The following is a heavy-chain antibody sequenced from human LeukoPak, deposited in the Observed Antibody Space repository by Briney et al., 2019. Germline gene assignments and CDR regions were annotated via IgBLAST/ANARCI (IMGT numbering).Heavy chain of an antibody. J-gene: IGHJ3*02. CDR1: GFTFSNYA. CDR2: ISDSGGST. D-gene: IGHD6-19*01. V-gene: IGHV3-23*01. CDR3: AKTSSGWYDAFDI. Sequence: GASLRLSCAASGFTFSNYAMSWVRQAPGKGLEWVSAISDSGGSTYYADSVKGRFTISRDNSKNTLYLQMNSLRAEDTAVYYCAKTSSGWYDAFDIWGQGTMVTVSS.